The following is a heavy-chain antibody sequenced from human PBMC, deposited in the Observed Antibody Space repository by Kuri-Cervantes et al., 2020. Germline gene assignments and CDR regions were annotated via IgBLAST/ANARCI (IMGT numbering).Heavy chain of an antibody. CDR2: IYHSGST. V-gene: IGHV4-38-2*02. J-gene: IGHJ4*02. Sequence: GSLRLSCTVSGYSISSGYYWGWIRQPPGKGLEWIGSIYHSGSTYYNPSLKSRVTISVDTSKNQFSLKLSSVTAADTAVYYCARAAAAAPVADWGQGTLVTVSS. CDR3: ARAAAAAPVAD. D-gene: IGHD6-13*01. CDR1: GYSISSGYY.